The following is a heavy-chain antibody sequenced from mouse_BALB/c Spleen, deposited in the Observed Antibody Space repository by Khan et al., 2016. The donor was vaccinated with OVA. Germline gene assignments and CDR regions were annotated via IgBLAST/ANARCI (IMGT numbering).Heavy chain of an antibody. J-gene: IGHJ1*01. Sequence: QIQLVQSGPELKKPGEIVKISCKASGYTFTNYGMNWVKQAPGKGLKWMGWINTYTGEPTYTDDFKGRFAFSLETSASTAYLQINNLKNEDMATYFCARGASYCYFDVWGAGTTVTVSS. CDR3: ARGASYCYFDV. CDR2: INTYTGEP. CDR1: GYTFTNYG. V-gene: IGHV9-1*02.